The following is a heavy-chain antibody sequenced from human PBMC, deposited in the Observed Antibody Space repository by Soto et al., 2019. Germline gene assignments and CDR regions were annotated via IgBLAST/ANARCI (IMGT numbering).Heavy chain of an antibody. V-gene: IGHV4-59*01. D-gene: IGHD3-22*01. CDR1: GASISRYY. Sequence: SETLSLTCTVSGASISRYYWSWIRQSPGKGLEWIGFIYYSGSTNYNPSLKSRVTISVDTSQNQFSLMLTSVTAADTAVYYCARPRSSGYAGEFDYWGQGTLVTVSS. CDR3: ARPRSSGYAGEFDY. CDR2: IYYSGST. J-gene: IGHJ4*02.